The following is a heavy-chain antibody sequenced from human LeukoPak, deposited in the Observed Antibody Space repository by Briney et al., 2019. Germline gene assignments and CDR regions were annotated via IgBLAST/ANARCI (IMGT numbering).Heavy chain of an antibody. J-gene: IGHJ3*02. CDR1: GGSISSGGYY. Sequence: SQTLSLTCTVSGGSISSGGYYWSWIRQPPGKGLEWIGYIYHSGSTYYNPSLRSRVTIPVHRSTNQFSLKLSSVTAADTAVYYCARLPVVVPAPHGFGAFDIWGQGTMVTVSS. D-gene: IGHD2-2*01. CDR2: IYHSGST. CDR3: ARLPVVVPAPHGFGAFDI. V-gene: IGHV4-30-2*01.